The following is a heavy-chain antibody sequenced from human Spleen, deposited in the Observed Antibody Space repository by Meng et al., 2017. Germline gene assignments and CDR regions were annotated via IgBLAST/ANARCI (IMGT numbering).Heavy chain of an antibody. Sequence: GGSLRLSCAASGFTFSSYAMSWVRQAPGKGLEWVSGISGSGGSTYYADSVKGRFTISRDKPKNRLYLQMNSLRAEDTALYYCAKYSYGLGDYLDYWGQGALVTVSS. J-gene: IGHJ4*02. D-gene: IGHD3-10*01. CDR2: ISGSGGST. V-gene: IGHV3-23*01. CDR1: GFTFSSYA. CDR3: AKYSYGLGDYLDY.